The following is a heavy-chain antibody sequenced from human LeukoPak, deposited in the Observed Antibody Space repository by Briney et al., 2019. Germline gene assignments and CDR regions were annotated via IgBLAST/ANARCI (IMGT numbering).Heavy chain of an antibody. D-gene: IGHD3-10*01. Sequence: SETLSLTCTVSGGSISSSSYYWGCIRQPPEKGLEWIGSIYYSGSTYYNPSLKSRVTISVDTSKNQFSLKLSSVTAADTAVYYCARQGAYYYGSGSYWGFDYWGQGTLVTVSS. CDR1: GGSISSSSYY. J-gene: IGHJ4*02. V-gene: IGHV4-39*01. CDR2: IYYSGST. CDR3: ARQGAYYYGSGSYWGFDY.